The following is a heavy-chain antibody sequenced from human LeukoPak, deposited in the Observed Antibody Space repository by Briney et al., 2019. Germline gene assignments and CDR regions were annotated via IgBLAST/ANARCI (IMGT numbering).Heavy chain of an antibody. CDR2: ISSSGITI. J-gene: IGHJ4*02. CDR3: AKVAKYYYGSETYYFFEH. Sequence: PGGSLRLSCAASGFIFSDYYMSWIRQAPGKGLEWVSYISSSGITIYYADSVKGRFTISRDNAKNSLYLQMNSLRVEDTAVYYCAKVAKYYYGSETYYFFEHWGQGTPVTASS. V-gene: IGHV3-11*04. CDR1: GFIFSDYY. D-gene: IGHD3-10*01.